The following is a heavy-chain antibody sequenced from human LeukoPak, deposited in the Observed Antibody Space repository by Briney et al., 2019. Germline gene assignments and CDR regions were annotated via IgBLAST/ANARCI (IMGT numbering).Heavy chain of an antibody. D-gene: IGHD5-24*01. CDR2: INPSSGST. CDR3: VRSRDGYNYFDY. Sequence: ASVKVSCKASGYTFTNYYMHWVRQAPGQGLEWMGIINPSSGSTGYAQKFQGRVTMTRDTSTSTVYMDLSSLKSKDTAVYYCVRSRDGYNYFDYWGQGTLVTVSS. J-gene: IGHJ4*02. CDR1: GYTFTNYY. V-gene: IGHV1-46*01.